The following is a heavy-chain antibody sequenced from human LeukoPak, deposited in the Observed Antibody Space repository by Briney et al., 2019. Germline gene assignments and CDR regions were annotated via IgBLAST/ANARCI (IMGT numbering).Heavy chain of an antibody. CDR2: ISYDGSYK. CDR3: ARRESSGWYVDY. Sequence: GRSLRLSCAASGFTFSSYAMHWVRQAPGKGLEWVAIISYDGSYKYYADSVKGRFTISRDKSKNTLYLQVNSLRAEDTAVYYCARRESSGWYVDYWGQGTLVTVSS. D-gene: IGHD6-19*01. J-gene: IGHJ4*02. CDR1: GFTFSSYA. V-gene: IGHV3-30*04.